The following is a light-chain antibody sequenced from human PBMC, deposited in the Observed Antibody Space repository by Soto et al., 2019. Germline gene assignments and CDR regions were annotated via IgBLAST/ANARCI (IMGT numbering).Light chain of an antibody. J-gene: IGKJ5*01. Sequence: DIQTTQSPSSLSSCIADRFTITCQSSQNITNNLSWYQQKPGKAPNLLIYHASKLAKGVTSRFSGSGSGTDFSFIITSLQREDLATYYCQQYYGLPPITFGQGTRLEIK. CDR1: QNITNN. CDR2: HAS. CDR3: QQYYGLPPIT. V-gene: IGKV1-33*01.